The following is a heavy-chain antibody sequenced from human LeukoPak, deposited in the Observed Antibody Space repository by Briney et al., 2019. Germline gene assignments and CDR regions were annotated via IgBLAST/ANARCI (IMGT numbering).Heavy chain of an antibody. CDR3: ARGRKLFGELYFDY. D-gene: IGHD3-10*01. V-gene: IGHV4-59*01. CDR1: GGSISSYY. Sequence: SETLSLTCTVAGGSISSYYWSWIRQPPGKGLEWIGYIYYSGSTNYNPSLKSRVTISVDTSKNQFSLKLSSVTAADTAVYYCARGRKLFGELYFDYWGQGTLVTVSS. J-gene: IGHJ4*02. CDR2: IYYSGST.